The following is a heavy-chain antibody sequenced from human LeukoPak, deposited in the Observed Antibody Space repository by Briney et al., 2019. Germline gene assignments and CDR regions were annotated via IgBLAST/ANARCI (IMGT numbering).Heavy chain of an antibody. Sequence: PSETLSLTCTVSGGSISSYYWSWIRQPPGKGLEWIGYIYYSGSTNYNPSLKSRVTISVDTSKNQFSLKLSSVTAADTAVYYCARHKPPLYGSGMFGMDVWGQGTTVTVSS. D-gene: IGHD3-10*01. J-gene: IGHJ6*02. V-gene: IGHV4-59*08. CDR2: IYYSGST. CDR1: GGSISSYY. CDR3: ARHKPPLYGSGMFGMDV.